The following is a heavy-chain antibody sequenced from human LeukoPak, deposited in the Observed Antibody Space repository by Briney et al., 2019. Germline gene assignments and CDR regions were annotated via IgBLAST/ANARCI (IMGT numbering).Heavy chain of an antibody. CDR2: ISSNSENR. V-gene: IGHV3-9*01. D-gene: IGHD3-10*01. CDR1: GFTFDDYA. Sequence: SGRSLRLSCAASGFTFDDYAMHWVRQAPGKGLEWVSGISSNSENRGYAESVKGRFTISRDDAKNSLFLQMNSLKTEDTALYYCAKDIGFGITMFRAMDVWGKGTTVTISS. J-gene: IGHJ6*04. CDR3: AKDIGFGITMFRAMDV.